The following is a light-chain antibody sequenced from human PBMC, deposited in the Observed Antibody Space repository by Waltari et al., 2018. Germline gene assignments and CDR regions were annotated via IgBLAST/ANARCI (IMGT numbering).Light chain of an antibody. CDR1: SRDIGKYNS. J-gene: IGLJ1*01. Sequence: QSALTQPASVSGSPGQSITISCTGTSRDIGKYNSVSGYQHLPGKVPKVLISEVTRRTSGVSNRFAGSKSGNTASLTISGLQADDEAEYYCCSDAGSGTYVFGTGTKLTV. V-gene: IGLV2-23*02. CDR2: EVT. CDR3: CSDAGSGTYV.